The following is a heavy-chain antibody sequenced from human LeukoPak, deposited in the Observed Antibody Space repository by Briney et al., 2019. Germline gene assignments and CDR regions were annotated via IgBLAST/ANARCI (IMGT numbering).Heavy chain of an antibody. Sequence: SVKVSCKASGGTFSSYAISWVRQAPGQGLEWMGGIIPIFGTANYAQKFQGRVTITTDESTSTAYMELSSLRSEDTAVYYCARARSLLQIGYYHYMDVWGKGTTVTVSS. D-gene: IGHD3-22*01. V-gene: IGHV1-69*05. CDR2: IIPIFGTA. J-gene: IGHJ6*03. CDR3: ARARSLLQIGYYHYMDV. CDR1: GGTFSSYA.